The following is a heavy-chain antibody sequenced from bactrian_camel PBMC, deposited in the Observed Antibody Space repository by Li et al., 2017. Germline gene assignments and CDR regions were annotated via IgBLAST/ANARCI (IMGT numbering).Heavy chain of an antibody. CDR1: GFIFDIYA. Sequence: VQLVESGGGLVQPGGSLRLSCVASGFIFDIYAMTWVRQSPGKGLEWVSSIYTGGGSTYYADSVKGRFTISKDNAKNTVYLQMNSLKSEDTALYYCATIWIPYGDSWYGGADFGYWGQGTQVTVS. CDR2: IYTGGGST. J-gene: IGHJ6*01. CDR3: ATIWIPYGDSWYGGADFGY. V-gene: IGHV3S36*01. D-gene: IGHD6*01.